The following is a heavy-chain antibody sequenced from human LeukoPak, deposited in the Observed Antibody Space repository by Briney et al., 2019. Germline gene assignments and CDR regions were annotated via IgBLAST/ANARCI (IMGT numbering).Heavy chain of an antibody. J-gene: IGHJ4*02. D-gene: IGHD6-13*01. CDR1: GYSFTSYW. CDR2: IYSGGRT. CDR3: ARAGPSSSWHQFDY. V-gene: IGHV3-66*01. Sequence: GESLKISCKGSGYSFTSYWIGWVRQAPGKGLEWVSVIYSGGRTYYADSVKGRFTISRDNSKNALYLQMNRLRAEDTAVYYCARAGPSSSWHQFDYWGQGTLVTVSS.